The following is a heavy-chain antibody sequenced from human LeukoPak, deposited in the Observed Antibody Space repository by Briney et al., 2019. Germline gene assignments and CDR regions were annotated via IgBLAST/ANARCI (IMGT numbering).Heavy chain of an antibody. V-gene: IGHV3-7*01. Sequence: PGGSLRLSCAVSGFTFTSCRMSWVRQTPGKGLEWLASIKQDGGEKFYADSVKGRFTISRDNAKSSLYLQLNSLRAEDTAVYYCARVPGVTRYFDYCGQGILVTVSS. J-gene: IGHJ4*02. D-gene: IGHD4-23*01. CDR1: GFTFTSCR. CDR2: IKQDGGEK. CDR3: ARVPGVTRYFDY.